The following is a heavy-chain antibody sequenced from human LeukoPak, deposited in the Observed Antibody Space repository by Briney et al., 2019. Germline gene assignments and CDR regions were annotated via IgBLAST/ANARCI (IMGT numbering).Heavy chain of an antibody. J-gene: IGHJ4*02. V-gene: IGHV1-2*02. CDR3: AREVDSSGWDEIDY. CDR2: INPNSGGT. CDR1: GYTFIGYY. Sequence: GASAKVSCKASGYTFIGYYMHWVRQAPGQGLEWMGWINPNSGGTNYAQKFQGRVTMTRDTPISTAYMELSRLRSDDTAVYYCAREVDSSGWDEIDYWGQGTLVTVSS. D-gene: IGHD6-19*01.